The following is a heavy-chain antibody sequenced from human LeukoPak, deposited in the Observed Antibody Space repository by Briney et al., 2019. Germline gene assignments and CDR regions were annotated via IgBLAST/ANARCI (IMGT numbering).Heavy chain of an antibody. D-gene: IGHD3-9*01. Sequence: GGSLGLLQALWGFTFRSFYIQWATQAPGKGLEWVAVIWYDGSAKYYADSVKGRVTISRDDSKNMLYLQMNSLRADDTAVYYCARGSDDWFALDYWGQGSLVTVSS. V-gene: IGHV3-33*01. CDR3: ARGSDDWFALDY. J-gene: IGHJ4*02. CDR2: IWYDGSAK. CDR1: GFTFRSFY.